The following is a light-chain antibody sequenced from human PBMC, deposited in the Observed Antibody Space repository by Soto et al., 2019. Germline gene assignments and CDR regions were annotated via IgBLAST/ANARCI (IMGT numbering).Light chain of an antibody. V-gene: IGKV3-20*01. CDR1: QSLSSGY. CDR3: QQYGVSPWT. J-gene: IGKJ1*01. Sequence: IVLTQSPGTLSLSPGERATLSCRASQSLSSGYLGWYQQKPGQAHRLLIYGASSRATGIPDRFSGSASGTDFTLTISRLEPEDFAMYYCQQYGVSPWTFGQGTKVEIK. CDR2: GAS.